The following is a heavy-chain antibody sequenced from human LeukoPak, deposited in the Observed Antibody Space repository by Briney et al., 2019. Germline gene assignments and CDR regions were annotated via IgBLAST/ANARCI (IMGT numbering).Heavy chain of an antibody. D-gene: IGHD3-10*01. CDR2: IYYSGST. V-gene: IGHV4-59*01. CDR1: GGSISSYC. Sequence: SETLSLTCTVSGGSISSYCWSWIRQPPGKGLEWIGYIYYSGSTNYNPSLKSRVTISVDTSKNQFSLKLSSGTAADTAVYYCARDQDGAGTNDYWGQGTLVTVSS. CDR3: ARDQDGAGTNDY. J-gene: IGHJ4*02.